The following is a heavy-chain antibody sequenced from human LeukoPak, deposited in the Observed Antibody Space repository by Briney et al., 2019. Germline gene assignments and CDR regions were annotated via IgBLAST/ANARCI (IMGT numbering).Heavy chain of an antibody. CDR3: TWMATIFTVDY. CDR1: GLTFSDAW. J-gene: IGHJ4*02. CDR2: NRNDRIT. D-gene: IGHD5-12*01. V-gene: IGHV3-15*01. Sequence: GGSLRLSCVLSGLTFSDAWMSWVRQAPGKGLEWVGRNRNDRITDYAETVQGRFSISRDNPKNTVYLQMNSLRTEDTGMYFCTWMATIFTVDYWGQGTLDTVSS.